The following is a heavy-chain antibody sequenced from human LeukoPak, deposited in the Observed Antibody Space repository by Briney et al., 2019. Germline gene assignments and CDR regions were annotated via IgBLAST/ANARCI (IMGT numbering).Heavy chain of an antibody. Sequence: ASVKVSCKASGYTFTDYHMHWVRQAPGQGLEWMGRINPNSGDTNYAQKFQGRVTTTRDTSISTAYMELSRLRSDDTAVYYCARDYCSSTSCLFDYWGQGTLVTVSS. D-gene: IGHD2-2*01. J-gene: IGHJ4*02. V-gene: IGHV1-2*06. CDR1: GYTFTDYH. CDR2: INPNSGDT. CDR3: ARDYCSSTSCLFDY.